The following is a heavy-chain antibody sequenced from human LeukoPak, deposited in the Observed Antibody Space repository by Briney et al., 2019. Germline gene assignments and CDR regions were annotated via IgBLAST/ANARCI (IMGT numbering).Heavy chain of an antibody. D-gene: IGHD3-10*01. Sequence: GRSLRLSCAASGFTFDDYAMHWVRQAPGKGLEWVSSISSSSSYIYYADSVKGRFTISRDNAKNSLYLQMNSLRAEDTAVYYCARVEGYYGSGSYYNSARNYYYYGMDVWGKGTTVTVSS. J-gene: IGHJ6*04. V-gene: IGHV3-21*01. CDR3: ARVEGYYGSGSYYNSARNYYYYGMDV. CDR2: ISSSSSYI. CDR1: GFTFDDYA.